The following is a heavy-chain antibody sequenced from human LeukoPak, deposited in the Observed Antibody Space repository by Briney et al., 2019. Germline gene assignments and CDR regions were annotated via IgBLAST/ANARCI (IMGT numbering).Heavy chain of an antibody. CDR1: GGSFSGYY. CDR2: INHSGST. V-gene: IGHV4-34*01. J-gene: IGHJ4*02. CDR3: ARAEGPRFDY. Sequence: SETLSLTCAVYGGSFSGYYWGWIRQPPGKGLEWIGEINHSGSTNYNPSLKSRVTISVDTSKNQFSLKLSSVTAADTAVYYCARAEGPRFDYWGQGTLVTVSS.